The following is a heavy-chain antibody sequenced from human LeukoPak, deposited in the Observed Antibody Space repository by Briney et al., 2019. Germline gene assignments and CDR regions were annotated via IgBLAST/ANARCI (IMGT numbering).Heavy chain of an antibody. Sequence: SETLSLTCTVSGGSISSSSYYWGWIRQPPGKGLEWIGGIYYSGSTYYNPSLKSRVTISVDTSKNQFSLKLSSVTAADTAVYYCARLGQPRGVNWGQGTLVTVSS. CDR2: IYYSGST. D-gene: IGHD3-10*01. V-gene: IGHV4-39*01. CDR1: GGSISSSSYY. J-gene: IGHJ4*02. CDR3: ARLGQPRGVN.